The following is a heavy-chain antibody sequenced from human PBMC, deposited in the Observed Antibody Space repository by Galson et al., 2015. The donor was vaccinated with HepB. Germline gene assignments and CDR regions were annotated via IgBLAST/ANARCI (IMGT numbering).Heavy chain of an antibody. CDR2: INEDGSEE. V-gene: IGHV3-7*01. D-gene: IGHD2-2*03. CDR3: ARPFRGYSVDS. J-gene: IGHJ4*02. CDR1: GFSFSTYW. Sequence: SLRLSCAASGFSFSTYWMTWVCQAPGKGLECVANINEDGSEEYYVDSVKGRFTISRDNAINSLYLQMNSLRAEDTAVYYCARPFRGYSVDSWGKGTLVTDSS.